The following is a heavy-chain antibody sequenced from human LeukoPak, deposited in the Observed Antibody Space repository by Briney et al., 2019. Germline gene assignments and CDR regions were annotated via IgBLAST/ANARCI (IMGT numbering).Heavy chain of an antibody. CDR1: GFTFSSYG. V-gene: IGHV3-30*02. J-gene: IGHJ4*02. D-gene: IGHD4-17*01. CDR3: ARGHTAVTRHFDF. CDR2: IRYDGSNK. Sequence: GGSLRLSCAASGFTFSSYGMHWVRRAPGKGLEWVAFIRYDGSNKYYADSVKGRFTISRDNSKNTLYLQMNSLRAEDTAVYYCARGHTAVTRHFDFWGQGTLFTVSS.